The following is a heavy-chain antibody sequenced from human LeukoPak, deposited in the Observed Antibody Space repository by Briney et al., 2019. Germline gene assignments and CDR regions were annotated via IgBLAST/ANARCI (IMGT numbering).Heavy chain of an antibody. CDR2: IYYSGST. CDR3: ARDAGDYGSGSYYQKLYYFDY. J-gene: IGHJ4*02. Sequence: PSETLSLTCTVSGGSISSGGYYWSWIRQHPGKGLEWIGYIYYSGSTYYNPSLKSRVTIPVDTSKNQFSLKLSSVTAADTAVYYCARDAGDYGSGSYYQKLYYFDYWGQGTLVTVSS. D-gene: IGHD3-10*01. V-gene: IGHV4-31*03. CDR1: GGSISSGGYY.